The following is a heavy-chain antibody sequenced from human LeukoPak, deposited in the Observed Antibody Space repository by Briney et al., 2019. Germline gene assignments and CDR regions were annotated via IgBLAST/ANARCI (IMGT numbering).Heavy chain of an antibody. Sequence: SETLSLTCTVSGDSISRSTYYWAWIRQPPGKGLEWIGSVYYGRSPYFNPSLESRATISVDTSKNHFSLRMSSVTAADTAVYYCARSSGTGTFSYWGQGTLVSVSS. V-gene: IGHV4-39*02. CDR3: ARSSGTGTFSY. CDR2: VYYGRSP. J-gene: IGHJ4*02. D-gene: IGHD6-25*01. CDR1: GDSISRSTYY.